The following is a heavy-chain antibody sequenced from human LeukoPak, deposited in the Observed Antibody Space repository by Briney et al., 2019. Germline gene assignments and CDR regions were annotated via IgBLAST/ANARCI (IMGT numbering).Heavy chain of an antibody. CDR1: GFIFTIYW. D-gene: IGHD1-26*01. J-gene: IGHJ4*02. CDR3: ARGGYSGSYYRFD. CDR2: IDKEGSAA. Sequence: GGSLRLSCVSSGFIFTIYWMHWVRQVPGKGPVWVGCIDKEGSAAFYAESVKGRFTISRDNVKSTVYLQMNSLTAEDTAVSHCARGGYSGSYYRFDWGQGTLVTVSS. V-gene: IGHV3-74*01.